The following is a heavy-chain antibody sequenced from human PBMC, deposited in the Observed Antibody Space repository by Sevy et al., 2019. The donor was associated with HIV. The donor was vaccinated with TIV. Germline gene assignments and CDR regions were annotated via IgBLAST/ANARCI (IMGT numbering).Heavy chain of an antibody. D-gene: IGHD5-18*01. CDR3: AGLLGGYNLHYYYYGMDV. CDR2: IYYSGST. CDR1: GGSISSSSYY. Sequence: SETLSLTCTVSGGSISSSSYYWGWIRQPPGKGLEWIGSIYYSGSTYYNPSLKSRVTISVDTSKNQFSLKLSSVTAADTAVYYCAGLLGGYNLHYYYYGMDVWGQGTTVTVSS. J-gene: IGHJ6*02. V-gene: IGHV4-39*01.